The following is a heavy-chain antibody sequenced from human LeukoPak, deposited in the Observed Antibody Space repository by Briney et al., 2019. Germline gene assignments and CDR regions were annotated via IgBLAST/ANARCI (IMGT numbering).Heavy chain of an antibody. CDR2: IKSKTDGGTT. CDR1: GFTFSNAW. D-gene: IGHD3-22*01. CDR3: TSDYYDSSGYYPGY. Sequence: GGSLRLSCAASGFTFSNAWMSWVRQAPGKGLEWVGRIKSKTDGGTTDYAAPVKGRFTISRDDSKNTLYLQMNSLKTEDTVVYYCTSDYYDSSGYYPGYWGQGTLVTVSS. V-gene: IGHV3-15*01. J-gene: IGHJ4*02.